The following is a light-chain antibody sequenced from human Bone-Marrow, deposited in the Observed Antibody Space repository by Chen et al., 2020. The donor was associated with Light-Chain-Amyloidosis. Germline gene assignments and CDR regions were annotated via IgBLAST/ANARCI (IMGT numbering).Light chain of an antibody. CDR3: QSDDSILSGFVV. J-gene: IGLJ2*01. CDR1: RSNFGADYD. Sequence: QSVLTQPPTVSGAPGQRFPISCYGSRSNFGADYDVHCFKQFPRTAPKLLIYSNTNRPSGVPDRFSGSKAGTSASLAITGLQAEDEADYFCQSDDSILSGFVVFGGVTKLTVL. CDR2: SNT. V-gene: IGLV1-40*01.